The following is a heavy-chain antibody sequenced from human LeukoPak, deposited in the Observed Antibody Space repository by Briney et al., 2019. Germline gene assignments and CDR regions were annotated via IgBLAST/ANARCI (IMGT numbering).Heavy chain of an antibody. J-gene: IGHJ4*02. CDR2: MNPNSGNT. Sequence: GASVKVSCKASGYTFTSYDINWVRQATGQGLESMGWMNPNSGNTGYAQKFQGRVTMTRNTSISTAYMELSSLRSEDTAVYYCARVEDGDYVLPDYWGQGTLVTVSS. CDR3: ARVEDGDYVLPDY. CDR1: GYTFTSYD. D-gene: IGHD4-17*01. V-gene: IGHV1-8*01.